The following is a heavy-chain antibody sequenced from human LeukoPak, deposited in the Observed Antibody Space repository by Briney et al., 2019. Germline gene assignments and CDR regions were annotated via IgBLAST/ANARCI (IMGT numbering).Heavy chain of an antibody. CDR3: ASLQLGNFDY. Sequence: SETLSLTCTVSGYSISSGYYWGWIRQPPGKGLEWIGSIYHSGSTYYNPSLKSRVTISVDTSKNQFSLKLSSVTAADTAVYYCASLQLGNFDYWGQGTLVTVSS. V-gene: IGHV4-38-2*02. CDR2: IYHSGST. D-gene: IGHD6-13*01. J-gene: IGHJ4*02. CDR1: GYSISSGYY.